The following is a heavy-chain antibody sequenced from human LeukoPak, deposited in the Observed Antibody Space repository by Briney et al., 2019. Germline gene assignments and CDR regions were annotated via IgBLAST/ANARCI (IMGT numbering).Heavy chain of an antibody. V-gene: IGHV1-46*01. CDR3: ARDPRGKDIVVVPAAPGMDY. CDR2: INPSGGST. CDR1: GYTFTSYY. D-gene: IGHD2-2*01. J-gene: IGHJ4*02. Sequence: ASVTVSCKASGYTFTSYYMHWVRQAPGQGLEWMGIINPSGGSTSYAQKFQGRVTMTRDTSTSTVYMELSSLRSEDTAVYYCARDPRGKDIVVVPAAPGMDYWGQGTLVTVSS.